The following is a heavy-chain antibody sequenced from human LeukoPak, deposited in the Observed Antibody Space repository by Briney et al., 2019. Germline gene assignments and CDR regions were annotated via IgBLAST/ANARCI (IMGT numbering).Heavy chain of an antibody. V-gene: IGHV3-23*01. CDR2: INGGGGST. J-gene: IGHJ4*02. CDR3: AKIGANVGF. D-gene: IGHD4/OR15-4a*01. Sequence: SGGSLRLSCAASGFTVSNAWMSWVRQAPGKGLDWVSSINGGGGSTYYADSVKGRFTISRDNSKNTLYLQMNSLRAEDTAVYYCAKIGANVGFWGQGTLVTVSS. CDR1: GFTVSNAW.